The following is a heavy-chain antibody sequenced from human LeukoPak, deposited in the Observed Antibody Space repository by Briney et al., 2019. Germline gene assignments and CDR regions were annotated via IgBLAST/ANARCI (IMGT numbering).Heavy chain of an antibody. D-gene: IGHD6-13*01. CDR2: ISGSGGST. J-gene: IGHJ6*03. CDR3: ATPYSSSWYQSLYYCYMVV. V-gene: IGHV3-23*01. Sequence: GGSLRLSCAASGFTFSSYGMSWVRQAPGKGLEWVSAISGSGGSTYNADSVKGRFTTSRDTTKNTLYLQMNSMRAEDTAVYYCATPYSSSWYQSLYYCYMVVWGKGTTVTISS. CDR1: GFTFSSYG.